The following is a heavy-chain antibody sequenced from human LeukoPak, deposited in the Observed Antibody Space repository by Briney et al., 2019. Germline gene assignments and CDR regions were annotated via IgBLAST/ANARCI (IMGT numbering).Heavy chain of an antibody. D-gene: IGHD5-18*01. J-gene: IGHJ6*03. Sequence: PGGSLRLACAASGFIVSSNYMSWVRQAPGKGLEWVSSISGSSSYIYYADSVKGRFTISRDNSKNTLYLQMNSLRAEDTAVYYCAKQLGRWYMDVWGKGTTVTVSS. V-gene: IGHV3-21*04. CDR2: ISGSSSYI. CDR3: AKQLGRWYMDV. CDR1: GFIVSSNY.